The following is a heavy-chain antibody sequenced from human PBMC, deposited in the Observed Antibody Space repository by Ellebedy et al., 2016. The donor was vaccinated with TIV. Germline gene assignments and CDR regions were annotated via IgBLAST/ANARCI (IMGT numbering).Heavy chain of an antibody. D-gene: IGHD2-2*01. V-gene: IGHV1-2*02. CDR1: GYTFTGYS. J-gene: IGHJ5*02. CDR3: ARDSTSYNWFDP. CDR2: INPNNGGT. Sequence: ASVKVSCKASGYTFTGYSIHWVRQAPGQGLEWMGWINPNNGGTNYAQKFQGRVTMTRDTSISTAYMELSRLRSDDTAVYYCARDSTSYNWFDPWGQGTLVTVSS.